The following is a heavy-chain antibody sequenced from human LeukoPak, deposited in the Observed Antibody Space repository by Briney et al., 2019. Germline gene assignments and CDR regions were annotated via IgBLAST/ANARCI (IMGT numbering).Heavy chain of an antibody. J-gene: IGHJ3*02. Sequence: GGSLRLSCAASGFTFDDYAMHWVRQAPGKGLEWVSLISWDGGSTYYADSVKGRFTISRDNSKNSLYLQMNSLRAEDTAVYYCARESEQPVGAFDIWGQGTMVTVSS. CDR2: ISWDGGST. D-gene: IGHD6-13*01. CDR3: ARESEQPVGAFDI. V-gene: IGHV3-43D*03. CDR1: GFTFDDYA.